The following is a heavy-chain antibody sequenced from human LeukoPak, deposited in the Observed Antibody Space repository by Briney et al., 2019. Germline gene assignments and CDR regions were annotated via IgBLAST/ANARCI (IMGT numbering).Heavy chain of an antibody. Sequence: GGSLSLTCAASGFIFSGFWMHWVRQAPGKGLEWVSRIESDGSSTAYADSVTGRFTISRVNAMNTLYLQMNSLRAEDTAVYYCAGGHYYGMDIWGQGTTVTVSS. CDR3: AGGHYYGMDI. CDR2: IESDGSST. CDR1: GFIFSGFW. V-gene: IGHV3-74*01. J-gene: IGHJ6*02. D-gene: IGHD3-16*01.